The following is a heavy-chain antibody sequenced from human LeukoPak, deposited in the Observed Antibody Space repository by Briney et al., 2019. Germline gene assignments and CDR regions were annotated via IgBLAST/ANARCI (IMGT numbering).Heavy chain of an antibody. CDR3: ARDAYYDFWSGYSHNWFDP. CDR2: IYTSGST. Sequence: SETLSLTCTVSGGSISSYYWSWIRQPAGKGLEWVGLIYTSGSTNYNPSLKTRVTISIDTSKNQFSPKLSSVTAADTAVYSCARDAYYDFWSGYSHNWFDPWGQGTLVAVSS. J-gene: IGHJ5*02. D-gene: IGHD3-3*01. CDR1: GGSISSYY. V-gene: IGHV4-4*07.